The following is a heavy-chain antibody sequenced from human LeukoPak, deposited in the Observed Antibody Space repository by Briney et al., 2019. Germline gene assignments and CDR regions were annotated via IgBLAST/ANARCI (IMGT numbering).Heavy chain of an antibody. D-gene: IGHD5-18*01. J-gene: IGHJ5*02. CDR3: AKDRAAMVLGWFDP. CDR1: GYTFGDYA. CDR2: ISWNSGSI. V-gene: IGHV3-9*01. Sequence: GRSLRLSCAASGYTFGDYAMHRVRQAPGKGLEWVSGISWNSGSIGYADSVKGRFTISRDNAKNSLYLQMNSLRAEDTALYYCAKDRAAMVLGWFDPWGQGTLVTVSS.